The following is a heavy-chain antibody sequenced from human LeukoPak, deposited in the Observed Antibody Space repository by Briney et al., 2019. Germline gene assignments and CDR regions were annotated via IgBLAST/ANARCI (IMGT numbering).Heavy chain of an antibody. J-gene: IGHJ4*02. CDR3: ASIWPPGSSGYYYLGY. D-gene: IGHD3-22*01. CDR2: ISSSSSYI. CDR1: GFTFSSYS. Sequence: GGSLRLSCAASGFTFSSYSMNWVRQAPGKGLEWVSSISSSSSYIYYADSVKGRFTISRDNAKNSLYLQMNSLRAEDTAVYYCASIWPPGSSGYYYLGYWGQGTLVTVSS. V-gene: IGHV3-21*01.